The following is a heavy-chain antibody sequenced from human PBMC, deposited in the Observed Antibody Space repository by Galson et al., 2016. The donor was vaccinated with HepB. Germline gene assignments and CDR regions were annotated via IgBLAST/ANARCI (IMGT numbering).Heavy chain of an antibody. Sequence: SLRLSCAASGFTFDDYAMHWVRQAPGKGLEWVSGISWNSDSMVYADSVKGRFTISRDNSKNSLYLQMTSLTPEDTALYYCTKDVPPRWFGELAWFDSWGQGTLVTVSS. J-gene: IGHJ5*01. CDR3: TKDVPPRWFGELAWFDS. CDR1: GFTFDDYA. D-gene: IGHD3-10*01. CDR2: ISWNSDSM. V-gene: IGHV3-9*01.